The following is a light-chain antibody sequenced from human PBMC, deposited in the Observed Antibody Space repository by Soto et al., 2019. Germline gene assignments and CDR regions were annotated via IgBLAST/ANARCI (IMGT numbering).Light chain of an antibody. V-gene: IGKV3-15*01. CDR2: GAS. Sequence: EIVMTQSPATLSVSPGERATLSCRASQSVSSDLAWYQQKPGQVPKLLIYGASTRATGIPARFSGSGSGTEFTLTISSLQSEDFAVYYCQHYNNWPITFGQGTRLEIK. J-gene: IGKJ5*01. CDR1: QSVSSD. CDR3: QHYNNWPIT.